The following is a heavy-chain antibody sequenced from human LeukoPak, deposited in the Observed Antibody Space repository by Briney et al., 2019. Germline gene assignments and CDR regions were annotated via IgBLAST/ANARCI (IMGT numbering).Heavy chain of an antibody. CDR2: INQDGSEK. CDR3: ARASGPGTTDY. J-gene: IGHJ4*02. D-gene: IGHD6-13*01. V-gene: IGHV3-7*01. Sequence: PGGSLRLSCAASGFTIGSYWVSWVRQAPGKGLEWVANINQDGSEKYYVDSVKGRFTISRDNAKNSLYLQINTLRADDTAVYYCARASGPGTTDYWGQGTLVTVSS. CDR1: GFTIGSYW.